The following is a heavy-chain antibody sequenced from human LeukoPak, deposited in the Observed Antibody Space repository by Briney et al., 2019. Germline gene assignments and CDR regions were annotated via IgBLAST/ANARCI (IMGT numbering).Heavy chain of an antibody. CDR1: GGSVSNGNYY. D-gene: IGHD3-10*01. CDR2: IYYTGST. J-gene: IGHJ4*02. Sequence: PSETLSLTCTVSGGSVSNGNYYWSWLRQPPGKALEWIGYIYYTGSTSYNPSLEGRVTISVDTSKNQFSVKLDSVTAADTAVYYCARSQNYYGSGDYWSLGTLVTVSS. CDR3: ARSQNYYGSGDY. V-gene: IGHV4-61*01.